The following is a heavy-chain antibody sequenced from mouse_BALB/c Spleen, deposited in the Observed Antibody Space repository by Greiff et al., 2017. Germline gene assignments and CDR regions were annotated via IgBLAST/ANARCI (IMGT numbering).Heavy chain of an antibody. CDR3: ARREDYFDY. V-gene: IGHV14-1*02. CDR1: GFNIKDYY. Sequence: VQMKQSGAELVRPGALVKLSCKASGFNIKDYYMHWVKQRPEQGLEWIGWIDPENGNTIYDPKFQGKASITADTSSKTAYLQLSSLTSEDTAVYYCARREDYFDYWGQGTTLTVSS. CDR2: IDPENGNT. J-gene: IGHJ2*01.